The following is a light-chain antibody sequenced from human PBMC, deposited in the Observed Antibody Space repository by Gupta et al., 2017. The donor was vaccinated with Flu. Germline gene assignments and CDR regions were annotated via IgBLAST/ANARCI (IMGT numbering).Light chain of an antibody. CDR2: GAS. CDR1: QSIRSSY. CDR3: QQYGDSPLT. Sequence: IVLTKSPGTLSLSQGERATLSCGASQSIRSSYLAWYQQKPGQAPRLLIYGASSRATGIPDRFSGSGSGTDFTLTISRLEPEDFAVYYCQQYGDSPLTFGGGTKVEI. J-gene: IGKJ4*01. V-gene: IGKV3-20*01.